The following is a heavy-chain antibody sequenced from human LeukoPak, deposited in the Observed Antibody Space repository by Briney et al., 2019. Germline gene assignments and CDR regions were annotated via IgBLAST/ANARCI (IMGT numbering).Heavy chain of an antibody. V-gene: IGHV4-34*01. CDR1: GGSFSDYY. CDR3: ARAPRPGYSSSWYGYYFDY. CDR2: IYSSGNT. D-gene: IGHD6-13*01. Sequence: SETLSLTCAVYGGSFSDYYWSWIRQPPGKTLEWIGSIYSSGNTYYNPSLKSRVIILIDTAKNQFSLKLSSVTAADTAVYYCARAPRPGYSSSWYGYYFDYWGQGTLVTVSS. J-gene: IGHJ4*02.